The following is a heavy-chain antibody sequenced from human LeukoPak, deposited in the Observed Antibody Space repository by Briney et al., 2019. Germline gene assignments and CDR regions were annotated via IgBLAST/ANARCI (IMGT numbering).Heavy chain of an antibody. CDR1: GFTFSSYA. Sequence: GGSLRLSCAASGFTFSSYAMSWVRQAPGKGLEWVAFIRYDGSNKYYADSVKGRFTISRDNSKNTLYLQMNSLRAEDTAVYYCAKAARGAVAGYYWGQGTLVTVSS. J-gene: IGHJ4*02. CDR2: IRYDGSNK. V-gene: IGHV3-30*02. D-gene: IGHD6-19*01. CDR3: AKAARGAVAGYY.